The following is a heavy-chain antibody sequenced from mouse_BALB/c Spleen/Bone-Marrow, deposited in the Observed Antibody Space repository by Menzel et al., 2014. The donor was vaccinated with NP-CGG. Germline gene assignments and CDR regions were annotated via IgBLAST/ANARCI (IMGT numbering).Heavy chain of an antibody. CDR1: GYTFSSDY. CDR2: INPSNGGT. V-gene: IGHV1S81*02. D-gene: IGHD2-12*01. CDR3: TRSRRAMDY. J-gene: IGHJ4*01. Sequence: QVQLKESGAELVKPGASVKLSCKASGYTFSSDYMYWVKQRPGQGLEWIGEINPSNGGTNFSEKFKSKATLTVDKSSSTAYMQLSGLTSEDSAVYYRTRSRRAMDYWGQGTSVTVSS.